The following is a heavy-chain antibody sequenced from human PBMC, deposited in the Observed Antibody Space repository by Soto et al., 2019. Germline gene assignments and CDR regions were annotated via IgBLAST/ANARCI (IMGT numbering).Heavy chain of an antibody. CDR2: ISGSGGTT. V-gene: IGHV3-23*01. J-gene: IGHJ6*02. D-gene: IGHD3-3*01. CDR1: GFTFENYA. CDR3: AKDSWAIFGVPAGEYYAMDV. Sequence: EVQLLESGGAPVQSGGSLRLSCVASGFTFENYAMSWVRQAPGKGLEWVSAISGSGGTTYYSDSVKGRFTISRDNSKNTVYLQMNDLRVEDAAEDFCAKDSWAIFGVPAGEYYAMDVWGQGTTVTVSS.